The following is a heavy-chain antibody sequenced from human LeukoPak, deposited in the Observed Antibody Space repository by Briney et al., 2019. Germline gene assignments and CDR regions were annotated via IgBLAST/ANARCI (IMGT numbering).Heavy chain of an antibody. D-gene: IGHD3-10*01. CDR2: INPSGGST. V-gene: IGHV1-46*01. Sequence: ASVKVSCTASGYTFTSYYMHWVRQAPGQGLEWMGIINPSGGSTSYAQKFQGRVTMTRDTSTSTVYMELSSLRSEDTAVYYCARDPAPRGADYYGSGSYFGAGDYWGQGTLVTVSS. J-gene: IGHJ4*02. CDR3: ARDPAPRGADYYGSGSYFGAGDY. CDR1: GYTFTSYY.